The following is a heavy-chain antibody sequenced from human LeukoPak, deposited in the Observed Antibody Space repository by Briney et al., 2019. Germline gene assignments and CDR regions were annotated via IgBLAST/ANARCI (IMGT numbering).Heavy chain of an antibody. D-gene: IGHD3-10*01. CDR3: ARDSFTMVRGVIGSNYYYYYMDV. CDR2: IYYSGST. J-gene: IGHJ6*03. Sequence: SETLSLTCTVSGGSISSSSYYWGWIRQPPGKGLEWIGSIYYSGSTYYNPSLKSRVTISVDTSKNQFSLKLSSVTAADTAVYYCARDSFTMVRGVIGSNYYYYYMDVWGKGTTVTISS. CDR1: GGSISSSSYY. V-gene: IGHV4-39*07.